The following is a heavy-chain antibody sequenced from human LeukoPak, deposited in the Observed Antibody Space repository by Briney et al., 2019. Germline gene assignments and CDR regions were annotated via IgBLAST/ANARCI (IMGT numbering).Heavy chain of an antibody. CDR2: HYYSGNT. D-gene: IGHD6-13*01. V-gene: IGHV4-39*01. CDR1: GGSISSSSYH. J-gene: IGHJ4*02. CDR3: VSLPTAAGTIDY. Sequence: SETLSLTCTVSGGSISSSSYHWGWIRQPPGKGLEWIGTHYYSGNTYFSPSLKGRLTISVDTSKNQFSLKLSSVTAADTAVYYCVSLPTAAGTIDYWGQGTLVTVSS.